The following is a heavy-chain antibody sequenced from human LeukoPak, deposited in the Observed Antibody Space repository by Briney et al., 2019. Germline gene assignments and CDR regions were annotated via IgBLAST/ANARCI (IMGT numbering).Heavy chain of an antibody. CDR2: IRDDGRAE. Sequence: PGGSLRLSCAVSGFSFNNYWMTWVRQAPGKGLEWVASIRDDGRAEYYVDSVKGRFSISRDDAKNSLSLQMSSLRVEDTATYYCARIQLYHGDFDSWGQGTLVTVSS. D-gene: IGHD1-1*01. CDR3: ARIQLYHGDFDS. CDR1: GFSFNNYW. J-gene: IGHJ4*02. V-gene: IGHV3-7*01.